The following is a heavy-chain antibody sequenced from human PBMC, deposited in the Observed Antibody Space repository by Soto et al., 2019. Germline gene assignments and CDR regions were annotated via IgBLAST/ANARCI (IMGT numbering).Heavy chain of an antibody. D-gene: IGHD2-15*01. CDR1: AFTLIAYD. V-gene: IGHV3-13*05. CDR3: ARAYSGRLPRRADYYYAMDV. Sequence: HPGGSLRLSCAASAFTLIAYDIHFFRQPDLKGLEWVSALGAADDPYYLGSVKGRFTISRENAKNSLYLQMNNLRAGDTAVYYCARAYSGRLPRRADYYYAMDVWGQGTTVTVS. J-gene: IGHJ6*02. CDR2: LGAADDP.